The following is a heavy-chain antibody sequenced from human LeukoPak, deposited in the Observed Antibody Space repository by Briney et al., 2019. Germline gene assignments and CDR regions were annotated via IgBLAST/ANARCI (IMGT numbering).Heavy chain of an antibody. CDR2: ISSSSSYI. V-gene: IGHV3-21*01. J-gene: IGHJ4*02. Sequence: GGSLRLSCAASGFTVSSYSMNWVRQAPGKGLEWVSSISSSSSYIYYADSVKGRFTISRDNAKNSLYLQMNSLRAEDTAVYYCARDLGGYCSGGSCSSFDYWGQGTLVTVSS. CDR1: GFTVSSYS. D-gene: IGHD2-15*01. CDR3: ARDLGGYCSGGSCSSFDY.